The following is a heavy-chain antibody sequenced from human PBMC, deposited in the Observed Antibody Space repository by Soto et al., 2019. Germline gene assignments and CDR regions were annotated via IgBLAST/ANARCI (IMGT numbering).Heavy chain of an antibody. CDR2: VSTSGNV. J-gene: IGHJ4*02. CDR1: GGSLTKYY. V-gene: IGHV4-4*07. Sequence: LSLTCTVSGGSLTKYYWSWIRQPAGKGLEWIGRVSTSGNVVSKASLRSRLTMSVDTSKNQFSLRLTSVTAADTAVYYCARDNNDFWSLYPLAFDYWGQGALVTSPQ. D-gene: IGHD3-3*01. CDR3: ARDNNDFWSLYPLAFDY.